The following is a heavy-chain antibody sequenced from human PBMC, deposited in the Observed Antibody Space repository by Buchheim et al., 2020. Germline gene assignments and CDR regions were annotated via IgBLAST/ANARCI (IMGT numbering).Heavy chain of an antibody. V-gene: IGHV4-59*01. Sequence: QVQLQESGPGLVKPSETLSLTCTVSGGSIGSYYWSWLRQPPGKGLEWIGYIYYSGSTNYNPSLKSRVTISVDTSKNQFSLKLSSVTAADTAVYYCARGGYYDFWSGYYTGDYYYGMDVWGQGTT. CDR1: GGSIGSYY. D-gene: IGHD3-3*01. J-gene: IGHJ6*02. CDR3: ARGGYYDFWSGYYTGDYYYGMDV. CDR2: IYYSGST.